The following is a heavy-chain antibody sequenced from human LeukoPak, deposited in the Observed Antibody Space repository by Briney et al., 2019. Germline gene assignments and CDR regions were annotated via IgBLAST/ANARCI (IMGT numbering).Heavy chain of an antibody. CDR3: ARVGNFHLGARAYFDY. CDR2: IDHTGTT. J-gene: IGHJ4*02. D-gene: IGHD3-16*01. V-gene: IGHV4-59*01. CDR1: ADSISIYY. Sequence: PSETLSLTCSVSADSISIYYWTWIRQPPGKGLEWIGYIDHTGTTSYNPSLNSRVTISRDTSKNHFSLDLTSVTAADTAVYYCARVGNFHLGARAYFDYWGQGTLVTVSS.